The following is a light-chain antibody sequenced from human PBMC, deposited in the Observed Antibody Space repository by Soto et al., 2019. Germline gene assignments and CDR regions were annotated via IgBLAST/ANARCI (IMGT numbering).Light chain of an antibody. Sequence: EIVLTQSPGTLSLSPGERATLSCRASQSVSSSYLDWHQQKPGQAPRLLIYGASSRATGIPDRFSGSGSGTEFTLTISRLDPEDFAVYYCHHYGSSPQRTVGGGTKVDSK. J-gene: IGKJ4*02. CDR2: GAS. CDR1: QSVSSSY. V-gene: IGKV3-20*01. CDR3: HHYGSSPQRT.